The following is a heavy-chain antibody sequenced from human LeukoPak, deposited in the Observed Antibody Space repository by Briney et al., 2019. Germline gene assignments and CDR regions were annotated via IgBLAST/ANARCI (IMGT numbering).Heavy chain of an antibody. Sequence: PSETLSLTCTVSGGSISSSSYYWGWIRQPPGKGLEWIGSIYYSGSTYYNPSLKSRVTISVDTSKNQFSLKLSSVTAADTAVYYCASRIAVAGPRAFDYWGQGTLVTVSS. J-gene: IGHJ4*02. CDR3: ASRIAVAGPRAFDY. CDR1: GGSISSSSYY. D-gene: IGHD6-19*01. V-gene: IGHV4-39*01. CDR2: IYYSGST.